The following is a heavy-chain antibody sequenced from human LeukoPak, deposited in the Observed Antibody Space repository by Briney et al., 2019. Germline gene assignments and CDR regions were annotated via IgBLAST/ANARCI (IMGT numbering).Heavy chain of an antibody. CDR1: GFTFSSYS. J-gene: IGHJ4*02. V-gene: IGHV3-21*01. Sequence: PGGSLRLSCAASGFTFSSYSMNWVRQAPGKGLEWVSSISSSSSYIYYADSVKGRFTISRDNAKNSLYLQMNSLRAEDTAVYYCARDQSPYYDFWSGYLLDYWGQGTLVTVSS. CDR2: ISSSSSYI. CDR3: ARDQSPYYDFWSGYLLDY. D-gene: IGHD3-3*01.